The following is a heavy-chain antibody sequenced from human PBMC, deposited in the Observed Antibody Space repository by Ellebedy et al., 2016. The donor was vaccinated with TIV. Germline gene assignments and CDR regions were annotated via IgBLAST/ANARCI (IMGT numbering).Heavy chain of an antibody. CDR3: ARQGSYYGSGSYGDFDP. Sequence: MPSETLSLTCIVSGGSISPHFWSWIRQSPEKGLEWIGYVSYSGSTNYNPSLNGRVTMAIDPSKNKFTLQMKSVTAADTAVYYCARQGSYYGSGSYGDFDPWGRGALVIVSA. J-gene: IGHJ5*02. V-gene: IGHV4-59*08. D-gene: IGHD3-10*01. CDR1: GGSISPHF. CDR2: VSYSGST.